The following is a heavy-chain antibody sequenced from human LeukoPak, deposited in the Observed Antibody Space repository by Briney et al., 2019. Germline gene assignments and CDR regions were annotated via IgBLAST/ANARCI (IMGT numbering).Heavy chain of an antibody. CDR3: ARDLGGSQTS. Sequence: GGSLRLSCAASGFTFSSYWMTWVRQAPGKGLEWVANIKQDGSGKYCVDSVKGRFTISRDNAKNSLYLQMNSLRAEDTAIYYCARDLGGSQTSWGQGTLVTVSS. CDR1: GFTFSSYW. CDR2: IKQDGSGK. V-gene: IGHV3-7*01. D-gene: IGHD1-26*01. J-gene: IGHJ4*02.